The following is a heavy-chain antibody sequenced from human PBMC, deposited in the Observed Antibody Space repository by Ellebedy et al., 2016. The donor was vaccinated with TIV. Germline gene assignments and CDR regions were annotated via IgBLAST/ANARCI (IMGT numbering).Heavy chain of an antibody. D-gene: IGHD5-12*01. Sequence: ASVKVSCKASGYTFTSYGITWVRQATGQGLEWMGIINPSGGSTTNAQKFQGRLTITRDTSASTAYMELSSLRSEDTAVYYCAREHVDIVATISPWGQGTLVTVSS. CDR3: AREHVDIVATISP. CDR2: INPSGGST. CDR1: GYTFTSYG. V-gene: IGHV1-46*01. J-gene: IGHJ5*02.